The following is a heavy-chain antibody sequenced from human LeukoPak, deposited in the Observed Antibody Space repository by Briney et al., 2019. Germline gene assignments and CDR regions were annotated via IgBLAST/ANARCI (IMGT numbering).Heavy chain of an antibody. CDR2: ISSSSSTI. J-gene: IGHJ4*02. CDR1: GFTFSGYA. CDR3: ARDRTTVATPRYFDY. Sequence: PGRSLRLSCAASGFTFSGYAMHWVRQAPGKGLEWVSYISSSSSTIYYADSVKGRFTISRDNAKNSLYLQMNSLRDEDTAMYYCARDRTTVATPRYFDYWGQGTLVTVSS. D-gene: IGHD4-23*01. V-gene: IGHV3-48*02.